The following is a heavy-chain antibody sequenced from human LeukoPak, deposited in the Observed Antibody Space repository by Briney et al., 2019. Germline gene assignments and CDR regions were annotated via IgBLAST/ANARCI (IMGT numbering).Heavy chain of an antibody. CDR3: ARGAPEYSSSWDFDY. CDR2: IFTSGTT. D-gene: IGHD6-13*01. CDR1: GGSISSSY. J-gene: IGHJ4*02. V-gene: IGHV4-4*07. Sequence: SETLSLTCTVSGGSISSSYWSWIRQPAGKGLEWIGRIFTSGTTYYNPSLKSRVTISVDRSKNQFSLKLSSVTAADTAVYYCARGAPEYSSSWDFDYWGQGTLVTVSS.